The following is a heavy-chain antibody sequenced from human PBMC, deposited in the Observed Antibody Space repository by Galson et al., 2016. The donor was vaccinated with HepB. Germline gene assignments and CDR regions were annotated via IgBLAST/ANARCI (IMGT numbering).Heavy chain of an antibody. J-gene: IGHJ4*02. V-gene: IGHV3-15*07. CDR1: GFTFSSAW. D-gene: IGHD3-16*02. CDR3: TTHCYRQEFDN. Sequence: LILSCAASGFTFSSAWMSCVRQPPGEGLEWVVHVKGKIDGGTIDYAAPVKGRFTISRDDSRNPFYLQMNSLKTEDTAVSYCTTHCYRQEFDNWGQGTLVTVSS. CDR2: VKGKIDGGTI.